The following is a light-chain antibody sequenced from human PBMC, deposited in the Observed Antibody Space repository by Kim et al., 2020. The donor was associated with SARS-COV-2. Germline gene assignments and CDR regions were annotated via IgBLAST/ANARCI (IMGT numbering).Light chain of an antibody. J-gene: IGKJ5*01. Sequence: DIQITQSPSSLSASVGDRVTITCQASQDINNYLNWYQQKPGKAPKLLIYDASSLETGVPSRFSGSGSGTDFTFTISSLQPEDIATYYCLQYDDFPLTFGQGTRLEIK. CDR2: DAS. CDR1: QDINNY. V-gene: IGKV1-33*01. CDR3: LQYDDFPLT.